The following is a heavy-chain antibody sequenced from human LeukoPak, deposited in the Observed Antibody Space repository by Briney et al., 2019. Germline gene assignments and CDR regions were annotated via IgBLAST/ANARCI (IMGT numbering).Heavy chain of an antibody. D-gene: IGHD3-3*01. CDR1: GPTFSDLT. CDR2: FDPGNGEI. J-gene: IGHJ4*02. CDR3: AAGGLYDLLPY. Sequence: ASVKVSCTVSGPTFSDLTLHWVRQPPGKGLGWMGGFDPGNGEIIYAQKFQGRVTMTEDASTDTAYMELSSMKSEDTAVYYCAAGGLYDLLPYWGQGTLVTVSS. V-gene: IGHV1-24*01.